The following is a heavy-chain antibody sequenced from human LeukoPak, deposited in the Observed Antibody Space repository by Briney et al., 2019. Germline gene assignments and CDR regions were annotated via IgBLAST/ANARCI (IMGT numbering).Heavy chain of an antibody. CDR2: ISSSSSYI. J-gene: IGHJ5*02. CDR3: ARDGPYYVLQFDP. V-gene: IGHV3-21*01. CDR1: GFTFSSYA. Sequence: GGSLRLSCAASGFTFSSYAMSWVRQAPGKGLEWVSSISSSSSYIYYADSVKGRFTISRDNAKNSLYLQMNSLRAEDTAVYYCARDGPYYVLQFDPWGQGTLVTVSS. D-gene: IGHD3-3*01.